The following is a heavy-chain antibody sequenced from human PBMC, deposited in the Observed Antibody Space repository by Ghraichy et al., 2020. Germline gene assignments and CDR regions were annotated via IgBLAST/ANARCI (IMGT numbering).Heavy chain of an antibody. CDR1: GGSISSSSYY. Sequence: SETLSLTCTVSGGSISSSSYYWGWIRQPPGKGLEWIGSIYYSGSTYYNPSLKSRVTISVDTSKNQFSLKLSSVTAADTAVYYCASLKLTAAVGDYWGQGTLVTVSS. D-gene: IGHD6-13*01. CDR3: ASLKLTAAVGDY. CDR2: IYYSGST. V-gene: IGHV4-39*01. J-gene: IGHJ4*02.